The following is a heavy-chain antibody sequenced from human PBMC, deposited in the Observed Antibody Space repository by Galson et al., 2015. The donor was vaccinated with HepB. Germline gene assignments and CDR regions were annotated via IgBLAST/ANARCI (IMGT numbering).Heavy chain of an antibody. CDR2: ISYDGSNK. CDR1: GFTFSSYA. D-gene: IGHD3-3*01. J-gene: IGHJ6*02. CDR3: ARSPQYYDFWSVAYGMDV. Sequence: SLRLSCAASGFTFSSYAMHWVRQAPGKGLEWVAVISYDGSNKYYADSVRGRFTISRDNSKNTLYLQMNSLRAEDTAVYYCARSPQYYDFWSVAYGMDVWGQGTTVTVSS. V-gene: IGHV3-30*04.